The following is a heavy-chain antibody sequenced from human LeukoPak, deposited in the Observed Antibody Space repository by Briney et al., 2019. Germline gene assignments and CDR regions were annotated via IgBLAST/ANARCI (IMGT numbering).Heavy chain of an antibody. CDR2: ISYDGSNK. CDR3: ARDSTTGDRNAFDI. J-gene: IGHJ3*02. Sequence: PGGSLRLSCAASGFTFSSYAMHWVRQAPGKGLEWVAVISYDGSNKYYADSVKGRFTISRDNSKNTLYLQMNSLRAEDTAVYYCARDSTTGDRNAFDIWGQGTMVTVSS. CDR1: GFTFSSYA. V-gene: IGHV3-30-3*01. D-gene: IGHD7-27*01.